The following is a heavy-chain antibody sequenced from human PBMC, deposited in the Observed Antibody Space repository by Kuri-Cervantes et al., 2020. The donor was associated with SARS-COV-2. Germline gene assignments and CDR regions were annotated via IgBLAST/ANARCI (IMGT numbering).Heavy chain of an antibody. CDR1: GGSISSSSYY. CDR3: AKGYIAAVSSFDL. V-gene: IGHV4-39*07. J-gene: IGHJ2*01. D-gene: IGHD6-13*01. CDR2: IYYSGST. Sequence: GSLRLSCTVSGGSISSSSYYWGWIRQPPGKGLEWIGSIYYSGSTYYNPSLKSRVTISVDTSKNQFSLKLSSVTAADTAVYYCAKGYIAAVSSFDLWGRGTLVTVSS.